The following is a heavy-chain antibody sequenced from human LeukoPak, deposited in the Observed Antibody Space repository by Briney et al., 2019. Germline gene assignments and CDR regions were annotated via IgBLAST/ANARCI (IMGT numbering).Heavy chain of an antibody. V-gene: IGHV3-23*01. CDR2: ISGRGDNT. CDR1: GFTFSSYA. CDR3: ARDLPPLDY. Sequence: GGSLRLSCAASGFTFSSYAMNWVRQAPGKGLEWVSAISGRGDNTYFADSVKGRFTISRDNSKNTLYLQMNNLRVEDTAVYYCARDLPPLDYWGQGTLVTVSA. J-gene: IGHJ4*02.